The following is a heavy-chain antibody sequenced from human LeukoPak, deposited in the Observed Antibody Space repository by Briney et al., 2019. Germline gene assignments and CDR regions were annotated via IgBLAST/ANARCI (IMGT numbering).Heavy chain of an antibody. CDR3: ARARGYSGYDSANFDY. J-gene: IGHJ4*02. V-gene: IGHV3-48*03. CDR1: GFTFSSYE. CDR2: ISSSGSTI. Sequence: GGSLRLSCAASGFTFSSYEMNWVRQAPGKGLEWVSYISSSGSTIYYADSVEGRFTISRDNAKNSLYLQMNSLRAEDTAVYYCARARGYSGYDSANFDYWGQGTLVTVSS. D-gene: IGHD5-12*01.